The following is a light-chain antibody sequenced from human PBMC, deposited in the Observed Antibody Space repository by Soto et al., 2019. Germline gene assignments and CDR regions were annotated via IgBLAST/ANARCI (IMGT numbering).Light chain of an antibody. J-gene: IGLJ1*01. CDR1: SSNIGGNS. V-gene: IGLV1-51*01. CDR2: DDD. CDR3: GSWDSSLSADV. Sequence: QSVMTQPPSVSAAPGQKVTISCSGSSSNIGGNSVSWYQQFPGTAPKLLIYDDDKRPSGIPDRFSGSKSGTSATLGITGFQTGDEADYYCGSWDSSLSADVFAAGTKVTVL.